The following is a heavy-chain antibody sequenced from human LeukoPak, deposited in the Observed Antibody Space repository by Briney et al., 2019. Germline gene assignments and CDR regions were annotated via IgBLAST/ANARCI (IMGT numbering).Heavy chain of an antibody. CDR2: IYSGGST. J-gene: IGHJ4*02. CDR3: ARRAGAYSHPYDY. V-gene: IGHV3-53*01. D-gene: IGHD4/OR15-4a*01. Sequence: GGSLRLSCTVFGFTVSSDSMSWVRQAPGKGLEWVSFIYSGGSTHYSDSVKGRFTISRDNSKNTLYLQMNSLRAEDTAVYYCARRAGAYSHPYDYWGQGTLVTVSS. CDR1: GFTVSSDS.